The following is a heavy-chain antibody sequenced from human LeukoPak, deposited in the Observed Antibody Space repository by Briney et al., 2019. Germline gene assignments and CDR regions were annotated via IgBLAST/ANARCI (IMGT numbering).Heavy chain of an antibody. J-gene: IGHJ6*02. CDR2: IYYSGTT. V-gene: IGHV4-39*01. D-gene: IGHD7-27*01. CDR3: ARHSPGYYYFGMDV. Sequence: SETLSLTCNVSGGSISSSSFYWGWIRQPPGKGLEWFGSIYYSGTTYYNPSLKSRVTISVDTSKNRFSLKLTSVTAADTAVYYCARHSPGYYYFGMDVWGRGTTVTVS. CDR1: GGSISSSSFY.